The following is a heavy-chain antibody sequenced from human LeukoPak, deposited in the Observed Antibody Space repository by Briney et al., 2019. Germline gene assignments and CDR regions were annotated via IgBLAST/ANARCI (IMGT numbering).Heavy chain of an antibody. CDR2: IRSKAYGGTT. CDR1: GFTFDKHW. V-gene: IGHV3-49*04. J-gene: IGHJ6*03. D-gene: IGHD5-18*01. CDR3: TRDRGYGYYYYYMDV. Sequence: GGSLRLSCRASGFTFDKHWMSWVRQAPGKGLEWVGFIRSKAYGGTTEYAASVKGRFTISRDDSKSIAYLQMNSLKIEDTAVYYCTRDRGYGYYYYYMDVWGKGTTVTISS.